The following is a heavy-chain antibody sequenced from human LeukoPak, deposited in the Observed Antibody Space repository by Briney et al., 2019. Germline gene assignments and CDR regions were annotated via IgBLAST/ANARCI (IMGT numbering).Heavy chain of an antibody. CDR2: ISSSGSTI. D-gene: IGHD5-12*01. J-gene: IGHJ4*02. CDR1: GFTFSSYE. V-gene: IGHV3-48*03. CDR3: VRDHTSGYIPLGY. Sequence: GGSLRLSCAASGFTFSSYEMNWVRQAPGKGLEWVSYISSSGSTIYYADSVKGRFTISRDNAKNSLYLQMSSLRAEDTAVYYCVRDHTSGYIPLGYWGQGTLVTVSS.